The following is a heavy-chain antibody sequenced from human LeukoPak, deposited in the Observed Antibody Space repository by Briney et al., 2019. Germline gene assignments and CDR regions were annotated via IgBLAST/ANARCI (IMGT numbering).Heavy chain of an antibody. CDR1: GFTFSSYG. V-gene: IGHV3-30*02. J-gene: IGHJ3*01. CDR2: IWYDGSNK. CDR3: AKEGDSSGHCGDFDF. D-gene: IGHD3-22*01. Sequence: PGGSLRLSCAASGFTFSSYGMHWVRQAPGKGLEWVAVIWYDGSNKYYADSVKGRFSISRDSSKNTLFLQMNSLRPEDTAVYYCAKEGDSSGHCGDFDFWGQGTMVTVSS.